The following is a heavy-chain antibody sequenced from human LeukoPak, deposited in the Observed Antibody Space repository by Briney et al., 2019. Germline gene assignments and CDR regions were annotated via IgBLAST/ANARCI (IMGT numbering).Heavy chain of an antibody. CDR1: GFTFGSYA. CDR2: ISYHGKSE. CDR3: AKASTVTTALDC. Sequence: PGGSLRLSCAASGFTFGSYALHWVRQAPGKGLEWVAFISYHGKSENYADSVKGRFTISRDISKNMLYLQMNSLRPEDTAVYYCAKASTVTTALDCWGQGTLVAVSS. V-gene: IGHV3-30*04. D-gene: IGHD4-17*01. J-gene: IGHJ4*02.